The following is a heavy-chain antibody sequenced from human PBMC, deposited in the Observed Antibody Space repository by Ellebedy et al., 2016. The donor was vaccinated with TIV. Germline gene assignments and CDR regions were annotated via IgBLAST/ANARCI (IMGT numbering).Heavy chain of an antibody. CDR3: ARDRWELLRSRSYFDY. CDR1: GFTFSSYS. Sequence: GESLKISCAASGFTFSSYSMSWIRQAPGKGLEWVSYISSSGSTIYYADSVKGRFTISRDNSKNSVFLQLDSLRVEDTAVYYCARDRWELLRSRSYFDYWGQGTLVTVSS. V-gene: IGHV3-48*01. CDR2: ISSSGSTI. D-gene: IGHD1-26*01. J-gene: IGHJ4*02.